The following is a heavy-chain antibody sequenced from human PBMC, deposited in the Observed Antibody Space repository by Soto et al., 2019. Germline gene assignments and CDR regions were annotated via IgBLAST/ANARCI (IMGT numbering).Heavy chain of an antibody. Sequence: GGSLRLSCAASGFTFSNAWMNWVRQAPGKGLEWVGRIRSKANKYATAYAASVKGRFTISRDDSKNTAYLQMDSLRTEDTAVYYCTTQEIVGATGYWGQGT. CDR3: TTQEIVGATGY. D-gene: IGHD1-26*01. CDR2: IRSKANKYAT. CDR1: GFTFSNAW. J-gene: IGHJ4*02. V-gene: IGHV3-73*01.